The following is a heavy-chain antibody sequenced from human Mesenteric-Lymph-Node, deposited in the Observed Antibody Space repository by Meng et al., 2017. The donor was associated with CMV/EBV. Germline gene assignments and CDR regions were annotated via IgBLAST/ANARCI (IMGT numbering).Heavy chain of an antibody. CDR3: ARGVGGYDFWSGYWVDYYYYGMDV. D-gene: IGHD3-3*01. J-gene: IGHJ6*02. Sequence: ASVKVSCKASGYTFTSYDINWVRQATGQGLEWMGWMNPNSGSTGYAQKFQGRVTITRNTSISTAYMELSSLRSEDTAVYYCARGVGGYDFWSGYWVDYYYYGMDVWGQGTTVTVSS. CDR1: GYTFTSYD. V-gene: IGHV1-8*03. CDR2: MNPNSGST.